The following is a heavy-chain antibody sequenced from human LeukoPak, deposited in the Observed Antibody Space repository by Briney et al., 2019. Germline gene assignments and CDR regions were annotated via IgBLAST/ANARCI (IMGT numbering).Heavy chain of an antibody. J-gene: IGHJ4*02. Sequence: PGGSLRLSCAVSGFSLSDYNINWVRQAPGKGLEWVSVITSRDNYIYYEDSVKGRFTISRDNAKNAVYLQMSSLRAEDTAIYFCAKFALQSDPFDYWGQGSLVTVSS. CDR3: AKFALQSDPFDY. CDR2: ITSRDNYI. CDR1: GFSLSDYN. D-gene: IGHD6-19*01. V-gene: IGHV3-21*04.